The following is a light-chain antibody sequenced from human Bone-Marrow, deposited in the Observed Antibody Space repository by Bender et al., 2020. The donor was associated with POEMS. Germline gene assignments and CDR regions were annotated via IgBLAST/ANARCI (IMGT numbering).Light chain of an antibody. Sequence: QSALTQPPSASGSPGQSVAISCTGTSSDVGGYDYVSWYQQHPGKAPKLIIFEVNHRPSGVPDRFSASKAGNTAFLTVSGLQPEDEGDYYCCSYSGTDTLGVFGGGTKVTVL. CDR1: SSDVGGYDY. CDR3: CSYSGTDTLGV. V-gene: IGLV2-8*01. J-gene: IGLJ3*02. CDR2: EVN.